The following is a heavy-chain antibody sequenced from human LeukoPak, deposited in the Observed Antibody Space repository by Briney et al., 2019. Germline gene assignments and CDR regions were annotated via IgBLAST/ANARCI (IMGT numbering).Heavy chain of an antibody. D-gene: IGHD2-15*01. CDR1: GGSISSGGYS. CDR2: IYHSGST. Sequence: PSETLSLTCAVSGGSISSGGYSWSWIRQPPGKGLEWTGYIYHSGSTYYNPSLKSRVTISVDRSKNQFSLKLGSVTAADTAVYYCARGVVVVVAASPGWFDPWGQGTLVTVSS. V-gene: IGHV4-30-2*01. CDR3: ARGVVVVVAASPGWFDP. J-gene: IGHJ5*02.